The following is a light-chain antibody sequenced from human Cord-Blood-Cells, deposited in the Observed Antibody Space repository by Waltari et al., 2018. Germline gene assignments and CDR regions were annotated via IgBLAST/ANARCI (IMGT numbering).Light chain of an antibody. CDR2: SNN. Sequence: QSVLTLPPSASGPPGQRVTISCSGSSSNIGSNTVNWYQQLPGTAPKLLIYSNNQRPSGVPDRFSGSKSGTSASLAISGLQSEDEADYYCAAWDDSLNGYVFGTGTKVTVL. V-gene: IGLV1-44*01. CDR1: SSNIGSNT. J-gene: IGLJ1*01. CDR3: AAWDDSLNGYV.